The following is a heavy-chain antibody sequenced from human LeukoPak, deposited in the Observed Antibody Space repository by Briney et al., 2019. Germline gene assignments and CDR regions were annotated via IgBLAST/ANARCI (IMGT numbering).Heavy chain of an antibody. D-gene: IGHD4-17*01. CDR1: GLLFRAYA. CDR2: ITITDGGA. CDR3: ATAVTNTRFDY. V-gene: IGHV3-23*01. Sequence: GGSLRLSCEASGLLFRAYAMSWVRQAPGKGLEWLSTITITDGGAYYIDSVKGRFTMSRDNSKNTLYLQMNSLRAEDTAVYYCATAVTNTRFDYWGQGSLVTVSS. J-gene: IGHJ4*02.